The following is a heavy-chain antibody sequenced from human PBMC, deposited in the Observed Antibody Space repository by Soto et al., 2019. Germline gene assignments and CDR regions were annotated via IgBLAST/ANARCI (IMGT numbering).Heavy chain of an antibody. Sequence: QPGGSLRLSCAASGFTFSSYAMSWVRQAPGKGLEWVSAISGSGGSTYYADSVKGRFTISRDNSKNTLYLQMNSLRAEDTAVYYCAKAGPRSRILEWLLSYNWFDPWGQGTLVTVSS. J-gene: IGHJ5*02. CDR1: GFTFSSYA. V-gene: IGHV3-23*01. CDR2: ISGSGGST. D-gene: IGHD3-3*01. CDR3: AKAGPRSRILEWLLSYNWFDP.